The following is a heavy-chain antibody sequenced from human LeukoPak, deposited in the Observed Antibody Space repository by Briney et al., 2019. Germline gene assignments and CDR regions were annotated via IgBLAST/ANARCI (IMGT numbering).Heavy chain of an antibody. CDR1: GFTFTSYA. D-gene: IGHD1-14*01. Sequence: PGGSLRVSCAASGFTFTSYAMSWVRQAPGEGLEWVSAICGGGGSTYYADSVKGRFTISTDTSKYTLYLQMNSLRGEDTGLYYCAKDTLTVFDSFDIWGQGTMVTVSS. J-gene: IGHJ3*02. CDR2: ICGGGGST. CDR3: AKDTLTVFDSFDI. V-gene: IGHV3-23*01.